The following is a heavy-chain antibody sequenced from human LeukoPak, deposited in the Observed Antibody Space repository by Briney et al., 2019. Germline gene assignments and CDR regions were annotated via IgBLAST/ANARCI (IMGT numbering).Heavy chain of an antibody. J-gene: IGHJ3*02. Sequence: SETLSLTCTVSGGSISSNSYYWGWIRQPPGKGLKWIGSIYYSGSTYYNPSLKSRVTISVDTSKNQFSLKLSSVTAADTAVYYCASTLARGPYAFDIWGQGTMVTVSS. V-gene: IGHV4-39*01. CDR3: ASTLARGPYAFDI. CDR1: GGSISSNSYY. CDR2: IYYSGST. D-gene: IGHD3-3*02.